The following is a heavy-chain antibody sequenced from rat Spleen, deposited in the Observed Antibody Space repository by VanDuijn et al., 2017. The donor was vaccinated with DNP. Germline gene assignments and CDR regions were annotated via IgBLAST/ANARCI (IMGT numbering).Heavy chain of an antibody. CDR2: ISYDGKVI. V-gene: IGHV5-22*01. CDR3: IRWNSGHFDF. J-gene: IGHJ2*01. CDR1: GFTFSDHY. Sequence: EVRLVESGGDFVQPGGSLKLSCLASGFTFSDHYMAWVRQAPSKGLEWVAYISYDGKVIYYGDSVRGRVAISRDNAKSTLYLQMNSLRSEDMATYYCIRWNSGHFDFWGQGVMVTVSS. D-gene: IGHD4-3*01.